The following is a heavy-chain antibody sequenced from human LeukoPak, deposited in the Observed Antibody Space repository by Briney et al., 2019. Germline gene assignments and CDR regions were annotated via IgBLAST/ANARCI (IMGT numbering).Heavy chain of an antibody. CDR2: VWYDGSNK. J-gene: IGHJ5*02. CDR3: AREKGYCSSTSCYTSAINWFDP. V-gene: IGHV3-33*01. D-gene: IGHD2-2*02. Sequence: GRSLRLSCAASGFTFSSYGMHWVRQAPGKGLEWVAVVWYDGSNKYYADSVKGRFTISRDNSKNTLYLQMNSLRAEDTAVYYCAREKGYCSSTSCYTSAINWFDPWGQGTLVTVSS. CDR1: GFTFSSYG.